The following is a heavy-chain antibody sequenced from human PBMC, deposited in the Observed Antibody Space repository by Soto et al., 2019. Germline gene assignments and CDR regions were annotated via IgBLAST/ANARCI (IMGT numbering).Heavy chain of an antibody. J-gene: IGHJ5*02. CDR2: ISGSGGIT. Sequence: EVQLLESGGGLVQPGGSLRLSCAASGFTFSSDAMNWVRQAPGKGLEWVSDISGSGGITYYADSVKGRFIISRDNSKNTLYLQMNSLRAEDTAVYYCAKSAMVRGGGWFDPWGQGTLVTVSS. CDR1: GFTFSSDA. V-gene: IGHV3-23*01. D-gene: IGHD3-10*01. CDR3: AKSAMVRGGGWFDP.